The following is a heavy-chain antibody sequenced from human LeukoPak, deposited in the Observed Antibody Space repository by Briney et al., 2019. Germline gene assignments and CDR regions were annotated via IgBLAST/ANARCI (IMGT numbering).Heavy chain of an antibody. D-gene: IGHD3-10*01. CDR2: INPNSGGT. J-gene: IGHJ5*02. CDR3: ARVRGSGSYYPLHDNWFDP. Sequence: GASVKVSCKASGYTFTSYDINWVRQATGQGLEWMGWINPNSGGTNYAQKFQGRVTMTRDTSISTAYMELSRLRSDDTAVYYCARVRGSGSYYPLHDNWFDPWGQGTLVTVSS. CDR1: GYTFTSYD. V-gene: IGHV1-2*02.